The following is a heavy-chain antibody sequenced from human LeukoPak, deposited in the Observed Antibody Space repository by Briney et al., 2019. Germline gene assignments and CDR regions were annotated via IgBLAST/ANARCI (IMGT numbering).Heavy chain of an antibody. CDR1: GFTFSSYA. Sequence: GGSLRLSCGASGFTFSSYAMSWVRQAPGKGLEWVSAISGSGGSTYYADSVKGRFTISRDNSKNTLYLQMNSLRAEDTAVYYCAKLLAAAGDYYFDYWGQGTLVTVSS. V-gene: IGHV3-23*01. CDR2: ISGSGGST. D-gene: IGHD6-13*01. CDR3: AKLLAAAGDYYFDY. J-gene: IGHJ4*02.